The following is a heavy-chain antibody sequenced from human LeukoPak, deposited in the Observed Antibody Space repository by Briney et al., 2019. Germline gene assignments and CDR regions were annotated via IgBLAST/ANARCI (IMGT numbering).Heavy chain of an antibody. CDR2: INPNSGGT. J-gene: IGHJ5*02. CDR3: ARDAMVRGVKGGWFDP. Sequence: ASVKVSCKASGYTFTGYYMHWVRQAPGQGLEWMGWINPNSGGTNYAQKFQGRVTMTRDTSISTAYMELSRLRSDDTAVYYCARDAMVRGVKGGWFDPWGQGTLVTVSS. D-gene: IGHD3-10*01. V-gene: IGHV1-2*02. CDR1: GYTFTGYY.